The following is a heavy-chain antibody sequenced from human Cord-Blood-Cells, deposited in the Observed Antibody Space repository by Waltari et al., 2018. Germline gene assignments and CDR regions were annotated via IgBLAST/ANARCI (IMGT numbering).Heavy chain of an antibody. CDR1: GGTFSSYA. CDR3: ARESGRQPHYYYGMDV. V-gene: IGHV1-69*01. Sequence: QVQLVQSGAEVKKPGSSVKVSCQASGGTFSSYAISWVRQAPGQGLGWMGGSIPIFDTANDAWKFQDSVTITEYESTSTAYMELSSLRSEDTAVYYCARESGRQPHYYYGMDVWGQGTTVTVSS. J-gene: IGHJ6*02. D-gene: IGHD3-10*01. CDR2: SIPIFDTA.